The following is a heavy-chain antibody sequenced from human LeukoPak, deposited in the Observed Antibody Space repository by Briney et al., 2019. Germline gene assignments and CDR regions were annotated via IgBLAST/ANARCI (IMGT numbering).Heavy chain of an antibody. D-gene: IGHD6-25*01. CDR3: ARVYSSDTNFDY. CDR2: IYHSGST. V-gene: IGHV4-4*02. CDR1: GGSISSSNW. J-gene: IGHJ4*02. Sequence: SETLSLTCAVSGGSISSSNWWSWVRQPPGKGLEWIGEIYHSGSTNYNPSLKSRVTISVDKSKNQFSLKLGSVTAADTAVYYCARVYSSDTNFDYWGQGTLVTVSS.